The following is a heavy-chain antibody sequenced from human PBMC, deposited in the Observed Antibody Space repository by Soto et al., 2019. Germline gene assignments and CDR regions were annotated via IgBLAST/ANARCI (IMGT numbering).Heavy chain of an antibody. D-gene: IGHD3-10*01. CDR2: INPSGGST. CDR1: GYSFTSYY. V-gene: IGHV1-46*01. CDR3: AIPYYGSGSPSGFDY. Sequence: GASVKVSCKASGYSFTSYYMHWVRQAPGQGLEWMGIINPSGGSTSYAQKFQGRVTMTSDTSTSTVYMELSSLRSEDTAVYYCAIPYYGSGSPSGFDYWGQGTLVTVSS. J-gene: IGHJ4*02.